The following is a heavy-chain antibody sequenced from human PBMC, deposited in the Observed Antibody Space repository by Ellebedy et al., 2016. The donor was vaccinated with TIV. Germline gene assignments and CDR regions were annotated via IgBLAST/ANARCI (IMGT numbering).Heavy chain of an antibody. CDR3: VRDKYTMNRFDP. D-gene: IGHD3-10*01. CDR1: GFTFSSYT. CDR2: ISGRGATT. J-gene: IGHJ5*02. V-gene: IGHV3-23*01. Sequence: GESLKISCAASGFTFSSYTMTWVRQGPGKGLEWVSAISGRGATTYYADYVKGRFTISRDNTKNTVYLQMNNLRAEDTAVYYCVRDKYTMNRFDPWGQGTLVTVSS.